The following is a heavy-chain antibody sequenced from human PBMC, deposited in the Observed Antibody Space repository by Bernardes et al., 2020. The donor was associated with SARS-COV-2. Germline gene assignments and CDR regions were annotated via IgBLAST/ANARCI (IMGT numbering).Heavy chain of an antibody. V-gene: IGHV4-4*02. CDR2: IYHCGST. D-gene: IGHD3-10*01. J-gene: IGHJ4*02. CDR3: ARDASVSSRGYFDY. CDR1: GDSITSSHW. Sequence: SETLSLTCAVSGDSITSSHWWSGVRQSPGRGLEWIGEIYHCGSTYYNPSLESRVAISVDNSKNQFSLTLNSVTAADTALYYCARDASVSSRGYFDYWSQGSLVTVSS.